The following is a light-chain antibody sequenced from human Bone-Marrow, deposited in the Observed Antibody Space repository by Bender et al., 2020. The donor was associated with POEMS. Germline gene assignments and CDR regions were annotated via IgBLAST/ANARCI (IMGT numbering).Light chain of an antibody. CDR2: INN. CDR3: ATWEDSLNGWV. CDR1: SSNIGTNP. Sequence: QSVLAQPPSVSATPGQGVTISCSGSSSNIGTNPVNWYQQLPGTAPKLLNYINNQRPSGVPDRFSGSKSGTSASLAISGLQSEDEADYYCATWEDSLNGWVFGGGTKLTVL. V-gene: IGLV1-44*01. J-gene: IGLJ3*02.